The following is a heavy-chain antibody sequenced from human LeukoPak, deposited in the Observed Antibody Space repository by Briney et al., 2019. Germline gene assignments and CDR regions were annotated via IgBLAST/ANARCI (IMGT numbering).Heavy chain of an antibody. CDR2: ISSNGGST. Sequence: GGSLRLSCAASGFTFSSYAMHWVRQAPGKGLEYVSAISSNGGSTYYANSVKGRFTISRDNSKNTLYLQMGSLRAEDMAVYYCARGRGSSSHWGQGPLVTVSS. J-gene: IGHJ4*02. D-gene: IGHD6-13*01. V-gene: IGHV3-64*01. CDR3: ARGRGSSSH. CDR1: GFTFSSYA.